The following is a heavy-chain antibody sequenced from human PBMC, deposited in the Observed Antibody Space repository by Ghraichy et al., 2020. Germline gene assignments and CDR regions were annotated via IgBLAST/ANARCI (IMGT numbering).Heavy chain of an antibody. Sequence: GGSLRLSCAASGFTFSSYSMAWVRQAPGKGPEWVSFISRSSSTIYYADSVKGRVTISRDNAKSTLYLQMSSLRDEDTAVYYCARDKSDSNYFAYHFDYWGQGALVTVSS. CDR2: ISRSSSTI. CDR1: GFTFSSYS. J-gene: IGHJ4*02. V-gene: IGHV3-48*02. D-gene: IGHD3-22*01. CDR3: ARDKSDSNYFAYHFDY.